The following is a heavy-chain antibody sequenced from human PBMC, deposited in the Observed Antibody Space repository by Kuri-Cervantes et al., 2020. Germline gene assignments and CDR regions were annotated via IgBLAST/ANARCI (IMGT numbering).Heavy chain of an antibody. CDR3: ARDQEWHCCVDCYLFDY. Sequence: SETLSLTCAVYGGSFSGYYWSWFRQPPGKGLVCLGEINYSGSTNYNPSLKSQVIISVDTSKNQFALKLSSVTAADTDVYYCARDQEWHCCVDCYLFDYWGQGTLVTVSS. CDR2: INYSGST. V-gene: IGHV4-34*01. D-gene: IGHD2-21*02. CDR1: GGSFSGYY. J-gene: IGHJ4*02.